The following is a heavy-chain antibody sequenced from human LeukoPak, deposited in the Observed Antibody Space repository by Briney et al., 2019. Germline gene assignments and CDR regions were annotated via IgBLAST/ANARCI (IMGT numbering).Heavy chain of an antibody. CDR2: ISGSGGDT. Sequence: GGSLRLSCAASGFTFSSYAMSWVRQAPGKGLEWVSAISGSGGDTYYADSVRGRFTISRDNSKNTLYLQMNSLRAEDTAEYYCAKGGVLPPDSPAWGQGTLVTVSS. CDR1: GFTFSSYA. V-gene: IGHV3-23*01. CDR3: AKGGVLPPDSPA. D-gene: IGHD2-8*02. J-gene: IGHJ5*02.